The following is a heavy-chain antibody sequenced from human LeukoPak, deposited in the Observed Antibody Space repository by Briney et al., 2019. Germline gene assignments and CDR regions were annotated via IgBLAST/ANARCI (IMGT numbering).Heavy chain of an antibody. CDR2: ISGSGGST. CDR1: GFTFSSYA. D-gene: IGHD2-8*01. Sequence: HTGGSLRLSCAASGFTFSSYAMSWVRQAPGKGLEWVSAISGSGGSTYYADSVKGRFTISRDNSKNTLYLQMNSPRAEDTAVYYCAKTPVYAPLYDYWGQGTLVTVSS. CDR3: AKTPVYAPLYDY. V-gene: IGHV3-23*01. J-gene: IGHJ4*02.